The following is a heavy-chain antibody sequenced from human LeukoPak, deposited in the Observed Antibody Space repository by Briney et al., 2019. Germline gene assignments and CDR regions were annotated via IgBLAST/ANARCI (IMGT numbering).Heavy chain of an antibody. D-gene: IGHD3-10*01. CDR3: ARAGWIITSGIDY. J-gene: IGHJ4*02. CDR1: GYSISRGYY. CDR2: IYHIGST. V-gene: IGHV4-38-2*01. Sequence: SETLSLTCGVSGYSISRGYYWAWIRQPSGKGLEWIGTIYHIGSTYYTPSLGSRVTISVDTSKNEFSLNLKSVTAADTAVYYCARAGWIITSGIDYWGQGALVTVSS.